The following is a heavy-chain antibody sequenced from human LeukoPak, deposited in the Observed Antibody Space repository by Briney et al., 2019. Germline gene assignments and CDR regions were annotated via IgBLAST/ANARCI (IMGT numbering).Heavy chain of an antibody. V-gene: IGHV1-69*06. CDR2: IIPIFGTA. J-gene: IGHJ4*02. CDR1: GGTFSSYA. CDR3: ARGYYGSGSSPDYYFDY. Sequence: ASVKVSCKASGGTFSSYAISWVRQAPGQGLEWMGGIIPIFGTANYAQKFQGRVTITADKSTSTAYMELSSLRSEDTAVYYCARGYYGSGSSPDYYFDYWGQGTLVTVSS. D-gene: IGHD3-10*01.